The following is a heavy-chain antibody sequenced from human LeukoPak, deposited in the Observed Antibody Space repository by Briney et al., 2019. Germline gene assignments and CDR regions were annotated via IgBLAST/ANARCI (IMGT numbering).Heavy chain of an antibody. D-gene: IGHD1/OR15-1a*01. V-gene: IGHV3-7*03. CDR2: MNKDGSER. CDR1: GFILSNHW. J-gene: IGHJ6*02. CDR3: ARNNDMDV. Sequence: GSSLRLSCAASGFILSNHWMTWVRQDPGKGPEWVANMNKDGSERYYVDSVKGRFTISRDTAKNLLYLQMNSLRAEDTALYYCARNNDMDVWGQGTTVIVSS.